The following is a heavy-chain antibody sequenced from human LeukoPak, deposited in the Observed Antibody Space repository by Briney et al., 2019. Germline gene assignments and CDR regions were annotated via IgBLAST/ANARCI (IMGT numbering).Heavy chain of an antibody. D-gene: IGHD3-3*01. CDR3: ARHGQLRSFPSYGMAV. CDR2: IYYSGST. Sequence: SETLSLTCTISGGSISSSSYYWGRIRQPPGKGLEWIGSIYYSGSTYYNPSLKSRVTISVDTSKNQFSLKLSSVTAADTAVYYCARHGQLRSFPSYGMAVWGQGTTVTVSS. J-gene: IGHJ6*02. CDR1: GGSISSSSYY. V-gene: IGHV4-39*01.